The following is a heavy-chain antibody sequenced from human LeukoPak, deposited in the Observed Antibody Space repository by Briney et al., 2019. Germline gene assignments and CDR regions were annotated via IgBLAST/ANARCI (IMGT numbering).Heavy chain of an antibody. J-gene: IGHJ4*02. Sequence: PGGSLRLSCAASGFTFSSYAMHWVRQAPGKGLEWVAVISYDGSNKYYADSVKGRFTISRDNSKNTLYLQMNSLRAEDTAVYYCARVADDYWGQGTWSPSPQ. V-gene: IGHV3-30-3*01. CDR1: GFTFSSYA. D-gene: IGHD2-15*01. CDR2: ISYDGSNK. CDR3: ARVADDY.